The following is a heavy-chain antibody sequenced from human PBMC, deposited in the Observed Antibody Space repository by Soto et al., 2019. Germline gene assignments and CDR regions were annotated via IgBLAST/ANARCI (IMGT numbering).Heavy chain of an antibody. CDR3: ARVRDWFDP. V-gene: IGHV4-34*01. CDR2: IDHSGYT. D-gene: IGHD3-3*01. CDR1: GGSFSGYY. Sequence: QVQLQQWGAGLLKPSETLSLTCAVYGGSFSGYYWNWIRQPPGKGLEWIGEIDHSGYTNYNPSLKSRVTISVDTSKNRFSLGLTSVTAADTAVYYCARVRDWFDPWGQGPLVTVSS. J-gene: IGHJ5*02.